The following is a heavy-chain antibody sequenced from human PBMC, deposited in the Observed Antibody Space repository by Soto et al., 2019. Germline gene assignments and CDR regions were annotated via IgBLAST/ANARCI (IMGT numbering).Heavy chain of an antibody. CDR3: ARDIILRSQGWFDP. CDR2: IIPILGIA. D-gene: IGHD3-10*01. J-gene: IGHJ5*02. V-gene: IGHV1-69*08. CDR1: GGTFSNYT. Sequence: QVQLVQSGAEVKKPGSSVKVSCKASGGTFSNYTISWVRQAPGQGLEWMGRIIPILGIANYAQKFQGRVTITADKSTSTAYMELSSLRSEDTAVYYCARDIILRSQGWFDPWGQGTLVTVSS.